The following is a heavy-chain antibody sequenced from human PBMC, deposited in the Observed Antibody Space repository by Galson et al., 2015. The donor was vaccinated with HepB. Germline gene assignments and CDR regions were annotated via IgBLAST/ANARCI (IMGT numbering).Heavy chain of an antibody. CDR3: AKDWGLGV. CDR1: GFTFSIEA. D-gene: IGHD3-16*01. CDR2: TSYDGETK. Sequence: SLRLSCAASGFTFSIEAMYWVRQAPDKGLEFVAATSYDGETKYYADSVRGRFTISRDNSKNTLYLQMNSHRVEDTALYYCAKDWGLGVWGQGTTVTVSS. J-gene: IGHJ6*02. V-gene: IGHV3-30-3*02.